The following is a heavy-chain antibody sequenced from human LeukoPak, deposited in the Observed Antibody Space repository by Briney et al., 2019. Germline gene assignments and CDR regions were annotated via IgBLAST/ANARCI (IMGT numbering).Heavy chain of an antibody. CDR2: IKQDGSEK. J-gene: IGHJ6*03. CDR3: ARFADYYYMDV. Sequence: PGGSLRLSCTASGFGFTNAWMSWVRQAPGKGLEWVANIKQDGSEKYYVDSVKGRFTISRDNAKNSLYLQMNSLRAEDTAVYYCARFADYYYMDVWGKGTTVTVSS. V-gene: IGHV3-7*01. CDR1: GFGFTNAW.